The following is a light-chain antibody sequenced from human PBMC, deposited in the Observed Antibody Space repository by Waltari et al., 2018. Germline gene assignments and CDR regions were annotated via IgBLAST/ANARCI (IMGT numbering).Light chain of an antibody. J-gene: IGKJ2*01. CDR1: QSVLHTNNKDY. CDR2: WAS. CDR3: QQYYSTPNT. V-gene: IGKV4-1*01. Sequence: DIVMTQSPDSLGVSLGERATINCKSSQSVLHTNNKDYLAWYQQKPGQPPKLLIYWASTPEFGVPDRFSGSGSGTSFTLTISSLQAEDVAVYYCQQYYSTPNTFGQGTKLEI.